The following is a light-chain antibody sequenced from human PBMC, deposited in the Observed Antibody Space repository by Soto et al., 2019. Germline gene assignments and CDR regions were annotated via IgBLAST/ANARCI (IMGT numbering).Light chain of an antibody. J-gene: IGKJ1*01. CDR1: QNIGTN. CDR3: QQYNNWLRWT. CDR2: DAS. Sequence: EIVMTQSPATLSVSPGERATLSCWASQNIGTNLAWYQQRPGHGPRLLIYDASTRATRIPARFSGSGSGTDFTLTISSLQSEDFAIYYCQQYNNWLRWTFGQGTKVEIK. V-gene: IGKV3-15*01.